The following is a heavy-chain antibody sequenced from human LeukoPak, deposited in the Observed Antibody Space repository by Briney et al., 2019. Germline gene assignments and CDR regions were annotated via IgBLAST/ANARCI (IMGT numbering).Heavy chain of an antibody. J-gene: IGHJ4*02. V-gene: IGHV4-34*01. Sequence: SETLSLTCAVYGGSFSGYYWSWIRQPPGKGLEWIGEINHSGSTNYNPSLKSRVTISVDTSKNQFSLKLSSVTAADTAVYYCARGPAFDYWGQGTLVTVSS. CDR2: INHSGST. CDR3: ARGPAFDY. CDR1: GGSFSGYY.